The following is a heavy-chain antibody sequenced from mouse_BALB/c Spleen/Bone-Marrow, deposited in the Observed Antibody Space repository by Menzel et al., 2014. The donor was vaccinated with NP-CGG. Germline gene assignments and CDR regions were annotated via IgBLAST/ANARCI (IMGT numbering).Heavy chain of an antibody. CDR3: TKEGDSPFAY. Sequence: VQLQQSGAELVKPGASVKLSCKASGYTFTSYYMYWVKQRPGQGLEWIGEINPSNGGTNFNEKFKSKATLTVDKSSSTAYKRLNSLTSEKSAVYCCTKEGDSPFAYWGQGTLVTVSA. D-gene: IGHD2-13*01. J-gene: IGHJ3*01. V-gene: IGHV1S16*01. CDR2: INPSNGGT. CDR1: GYTFTSYY.